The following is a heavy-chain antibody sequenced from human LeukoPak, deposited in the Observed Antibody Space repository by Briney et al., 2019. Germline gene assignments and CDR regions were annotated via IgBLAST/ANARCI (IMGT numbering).Heavy chain of an antibody. CDR1: GYTFTSYA. D-gene: IGHD6-19*01. CDR2: INAGNGNT. CDR3: ARTRVEQWLVWLDY. Sequence: ASVKVSCRASGYTFTSYAMHWVRQAPGQRLGWMGWINAGNGNTKYSQRFQGRVTITRDTSASTAYMELSSLRSEDTAVYYCARTRVEQWLVWLDYWGQGTLVTVSS. V-gene: IGHV1-3*01. J-gene: IGHJ4*02.